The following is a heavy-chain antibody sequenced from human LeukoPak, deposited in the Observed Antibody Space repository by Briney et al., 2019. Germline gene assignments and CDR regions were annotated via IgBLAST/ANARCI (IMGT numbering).Heavy chain of an antibody. Sequence: SETLSLTCAVYGGSFSGYYWSWIRQPPGKGLEWIGEINHSGSTNYNPSLKSRVTISVDTSKNQFSLKLSSVTAADTAVYYCARGQGRRWYYYGMDVWGRGTTVTVSS. CDR3: ARGQGRRWYYYGMDV. CDR2: INHSGST. D-gene: IGHD5-24*01. V-gene: IGHV4-34*01. CDR1: GGSFSGYY. J-gene: IGHJ6*02.